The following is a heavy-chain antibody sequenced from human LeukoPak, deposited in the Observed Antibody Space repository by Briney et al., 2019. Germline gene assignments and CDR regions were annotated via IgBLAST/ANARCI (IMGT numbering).Heavy chain of an antibody. J-gene: IGHJ3*02. CDR1: GGSISSYY. V-gene: IGHV4-59*01. D-gene: IGHD3-10*01. CDR3: ARGWFGESSDAFDI. CDR2: IYYSGST. Sequence: SETLSLTCTVSGGSISSYYWSWIRQPPGKGLERIGYIYYSGSTNYNPSLKSRVTISVDTSKNQFSLKLSSVTAADTAVYYCARGWFGESSDAFDIWGQGTMVTVSS.